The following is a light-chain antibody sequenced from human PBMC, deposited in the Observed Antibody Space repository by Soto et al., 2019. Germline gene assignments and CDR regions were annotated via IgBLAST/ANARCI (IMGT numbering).Light chain of an antibody. V-gene: IGKV1-39*01. CDR3: QQSYSTPRYT. CDR1: QDITNY. Sequence: DIQMTQSPSSLSASVGDRVTITCQASQDITNYLSWYQQKPGKAPKLLIYAASSLQSGVPSRFSGSGSGTDFTLTISSLQPEDFATYYCQQSYSTPRYTFGQGTKLEIK. CDR2: AAS. J-gene: IGKJ2*01.